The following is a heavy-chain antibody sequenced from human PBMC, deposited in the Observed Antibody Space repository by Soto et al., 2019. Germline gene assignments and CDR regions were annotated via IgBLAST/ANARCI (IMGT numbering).Heavy chain of an antibody. J-gene: IGHJ4*02. CDR1: GFIFGSYG. CDR2: ISYDGSNN. D-gene: IGHD2-2*01. Sequence: GGSLRLSCAASGFIFGSYGMHWVRQAPGKGLEWVALISYDGSNNYYADSVKGRFTISRDNSKNTLYLQMSRLRGDDTAVYYCAKDRWQSGVLVPAAKPHGPNAPPPQPDYWGRGTLVAVAS. CDR3: AKDRWQSGVLVPAAKPHGPNAPPPQPDY. V-gene: IGHV3-30*18.